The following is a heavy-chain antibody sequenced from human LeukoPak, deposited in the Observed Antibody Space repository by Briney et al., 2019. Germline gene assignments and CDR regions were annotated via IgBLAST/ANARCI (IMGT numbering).Heavy chain of an antibody. Sequence: PGGSLRLSCVVSGFTFSSYWMRWVRQAPGKGLEWVANIKQDGSEKYYVDSAKGRLTMSRDNAKNSLYLQINSLRAEDTAVYYCARVQWELRGVGSYFEFWGQGARVTVSS. CDR1: GFTFSSYW. CDR2: IKQDGSEK. CDR3: ARVQWELRGVGSYFEF. J-gene: IGHJ4*02. V-gene: IGHV3-7*01. D-gene: IGHD1-26*01.